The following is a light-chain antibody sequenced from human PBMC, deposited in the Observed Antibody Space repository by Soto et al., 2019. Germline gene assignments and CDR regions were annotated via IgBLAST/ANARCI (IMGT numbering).Light chain of an antibody. V-gene: IGLV2-14*01. CDR1: SSDVGRYNY. CDR3: SSYTGTTSLYV. Sequence: QSALTQPASVSGSPGQSITISCTGTSSDVGRYNYVSWYQQHPGKAPKLMIYEVSNRPSGVSSRFSGSKYGDTASLTISGLQAEDGADYFCSSYTGTTSLYVFGTGTKVTVL. CDR2: EVS. J-gene: IGLJ1*01.